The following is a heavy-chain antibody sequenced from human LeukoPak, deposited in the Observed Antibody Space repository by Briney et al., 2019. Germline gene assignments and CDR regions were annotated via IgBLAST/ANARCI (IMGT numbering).Heavy chain of an antibody. CDR1: GFTFSSYS. Sequence: EGSLRLSCAASGFTFSSYSMNWVRQAPGKGLEWVSYISSSSSYIYYADSVKGRFTISRDNAKNSLYLQMNSLRAEDTAVYYCARDLSGYDLGLDAFDIWGQGTMVTVSS. J-gene: IGHJ3*02. V-gene: IGHV3-21*01. CDR2: ISSSSSYI. CDR3: ARDLSGYDLGLDAFDI. D-gene: IGHD5-12*01.